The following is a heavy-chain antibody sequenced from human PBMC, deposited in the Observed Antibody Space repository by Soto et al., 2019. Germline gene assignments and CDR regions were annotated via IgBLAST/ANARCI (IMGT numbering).Heavy chain of an antibody. Sequence: ASVKVSCKASGYTFTSYAMHWVRQAPGQRLEWMGWINAYNGNTKYSQKFQGRGTITTDTSTSRAYLKLSSLRTEDTAVYYCGFTRGGAPDYGGRSYDYWGQGTLVTVSS. V-gene: IGHV1-3*01. CDR1: GYTFTSYA. CDR2: INAYNGNT. D-gene: IGHD4-17*01. CDR3: GFTRGGAPDYGGRSYDY. J-gene: IGHJ4*02.